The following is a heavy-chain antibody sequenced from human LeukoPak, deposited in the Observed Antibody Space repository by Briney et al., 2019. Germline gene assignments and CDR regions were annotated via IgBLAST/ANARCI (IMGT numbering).Heavy chain of an antibody. CDR3: AREIYDSSGYYYRNWFDP. D-gene: IGHD3-22*01. V-gene: IGHV4-59*12. Sequence: SETLSLTCTVSGGSISSYYWSWIRQPPGKGLEWIGYIYYSGSTNYNPSLKSRVTISVDTSNNQFSLKLSSVTAADTAVYYCAREIYDSSGYYYRNWFDPWGQGTPVTVSS. CDR2: IYYSGST. J-gene: IGHJ5*02. CDR1: GGSISSYY.